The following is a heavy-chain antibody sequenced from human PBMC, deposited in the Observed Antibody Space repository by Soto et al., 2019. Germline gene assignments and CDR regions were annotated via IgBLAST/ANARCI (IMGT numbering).Heavy chain of an antibody. CDR2: VSHDGVDN. D-gene: IGHD2-15*01. CDR3: AKLIGGVKASGGTGNWIDP. J-gene: IGHJ5*02. V-gene: IGHV3-30*18. CDR1: GFMFSGYG. Sequence: PGGALRLSCAAPGFMFSGYGMHRIRQAPGKDLEWVAVVSHDGVDNYYGDSVMGRCTVSRDDSKNTLFLQIDRVTADDSGVYYCAKLIGGVKASGGTGNWIDPWGQGTLVTVSS.